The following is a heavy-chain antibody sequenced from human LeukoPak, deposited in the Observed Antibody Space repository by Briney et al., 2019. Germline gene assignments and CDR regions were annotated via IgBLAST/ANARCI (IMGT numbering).Heavy chain of an antibody. CDR3: ATGLRYSSSWYIGYYYMDV. D-gene: IGHD6-13*01. Sequence: PGESLRLSCAASGFTFSSYWMGWVRQAPGKGLEWIGEINHSGSTNYNPSLKSRVTISVDTSKNQFSLKLSSVTAADTAVYYCATGLRYSSSWYIGYYYMDVWGKGTTVTVSS. V-gene: IGHV4-34*01. CDR2: INHSGST. J-gene: IGHJ6*03. CDR1: GFTFSSYW.